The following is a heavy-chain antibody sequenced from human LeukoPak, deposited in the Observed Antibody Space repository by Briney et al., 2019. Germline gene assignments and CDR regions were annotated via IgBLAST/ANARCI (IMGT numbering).Heavy chain of an antibody. V-gene: IGHV4-4*07. CDR2: VYTSGST. Sequence: PSETLSLTCTVSGGSISSYYWSWIRQPAGKGLEWIGRVYTSGSTNYNPSLKSRVTMSVDTSKNQFSLKLRSVTAADTAVYYCARGRAYYDSTGYYLWGQGTLVTVSS. CDR1: GGSISSYY. D-gene: IGHD3-22*01. J-gene: IGHJ5*02. CDR3: ARGRAYYDSTGYYL.